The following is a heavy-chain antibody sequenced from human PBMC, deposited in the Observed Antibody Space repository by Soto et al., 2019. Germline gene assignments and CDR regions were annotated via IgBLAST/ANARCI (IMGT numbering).Heavy chain of an antibody. J-gene: IGHJ4*02. CDR3: TTDDSGYDYFDY. Sequence: GGSLRLSCAASGFTFSNAWMNWVRQAPGKGLEWVGRIKSKTDGGTTDYAAPVKGRFTISRDDSKNTLYLQVNSLKTEDTAVYYCTTDDSGYDYFDYWGQGTLVTVSS. CDR2: IKSKTDGGTT. D-gene: IGHD5-12*01. CDR1: GFTFSNAW. V-gene: IGHV3-15*07.